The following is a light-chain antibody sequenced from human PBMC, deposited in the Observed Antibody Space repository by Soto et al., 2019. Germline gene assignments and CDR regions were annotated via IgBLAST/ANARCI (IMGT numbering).Light chain of an antibody. J-gene: IGKJ5*01. CDR3: QQYKNWPPLT. CDR1: QSINNN. Sequence: EIVMTQSPATLSVSLGESATLSCRASQSINNNLAWYQQRPGQAPRLLIYGASTRATGIPARFSGSGSGTEFTLTISSLQSEDLALYYCQQYKNWPPLTFGQGTRLEMK. V-gene: IGKV3D-15*01. CDR2: GAS.